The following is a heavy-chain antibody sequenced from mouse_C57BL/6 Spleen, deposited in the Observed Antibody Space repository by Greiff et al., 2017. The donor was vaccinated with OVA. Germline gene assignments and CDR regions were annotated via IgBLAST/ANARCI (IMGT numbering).Heavy chain of an antibody. CDR3: ARSVITTVVGKDY. CDR2: INPSSGYT. Sequence: QVQLQQSGAELAKPGASVKLSCKASGYTFTSYWMHWVKQRPGQGLEWIGYINPSSGYTKYNQKFKDKATLTADKSSSTAYMQLSSLTYEDSAVYYCARSVITTVVGKDYWGQGTTLTVSS. D-gene: IGHD1-1*01. J-gene: IGHJ2*01. CDR1: GYTFTSYW. V-gene: IGHV1-7*01.